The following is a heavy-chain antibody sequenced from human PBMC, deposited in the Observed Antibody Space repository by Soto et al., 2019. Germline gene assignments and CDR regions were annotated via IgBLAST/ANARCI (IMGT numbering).Heavy chain of an antibody. Sequence: SGPTLVNPTQTLTLTCTFSGFSLSTSGVGVGWIRQPPGKALEWLALIYWNDDKRYSPSLKSRLTITKDTSKNQVVLTMTNMDPVDTATYYCAHKFPDCSGGSCYVGNHFDPPGQGTRVTVAS. CDR3: AHKFPDCSGGSCYVGNHFDP. CDR2: IYWNDDK. J-gene: IGHJ5*02. V-gene: IGHV2-5*01. CDR1: GFSLSTSGVG. D-gene: IGHD2-15*01.